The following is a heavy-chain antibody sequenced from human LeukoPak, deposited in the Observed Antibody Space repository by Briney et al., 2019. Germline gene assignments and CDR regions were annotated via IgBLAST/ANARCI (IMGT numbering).Heavy chain of an antibody. CDR2: ISWDGGST. V-gene: IGHV3-43D*03. CDR1: GFTFDDYV. D-gene: IGHD4-17*01. J-gene: IGHJ2*01. Sequence: TGGSLRLSCAASGFTFDDYVMHWVRQAPGKGLEWVSLISWDGGSTYYADSVKGRFTISRDNSKNSLYLQMNSLRADDTALYYCAKDITRLRSLYCDLWGRGTLVTVSS. CDR3: AKDITRLRSLYCDL.